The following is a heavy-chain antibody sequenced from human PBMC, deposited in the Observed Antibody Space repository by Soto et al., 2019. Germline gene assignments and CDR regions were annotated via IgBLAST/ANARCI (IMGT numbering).Heavy chain of an antibody. J-gene: IGHJ4*02. CDR2: ISYDGSNK. CDR1: GFTFFSYC. D-gene: IGHD3-3*02. V-gene: IGHV3-30*18. CDR3: AKAKGFLSN. Sequence: SLRVSCAASGFTFFSYCMHCVRQAPGKGLEWVAVISYDGSNKYYADSVKGRFTISRDNSKNTLYLQMNSLRAEDTAVYYCAKAKGFLSNWGQGTLVTVSS.